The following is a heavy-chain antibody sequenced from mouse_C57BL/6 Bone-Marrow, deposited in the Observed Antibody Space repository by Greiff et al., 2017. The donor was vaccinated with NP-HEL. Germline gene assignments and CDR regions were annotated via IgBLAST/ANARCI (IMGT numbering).Heavy chain of an antibody. D-gene: IGHD2-1*01. CDR1: GYTFTSYW. CDR3: AMAGGNYGYWYFDV. Sequence: VQLQQPGAELVKPGASVKVSCKASGYTFTSYWMHWVKQRPGQGLEWIGRIHPSDSDTNYNQKFKGKATLTVDKSSSTAYMQLSSLTSEDSAVYDCAMAGGNYGYWYFDVWGTGTTVTVSS. J-gene: IGHJ1*03. CDR2: IHPSDSDT. V-gene: IGHV1-74*01.